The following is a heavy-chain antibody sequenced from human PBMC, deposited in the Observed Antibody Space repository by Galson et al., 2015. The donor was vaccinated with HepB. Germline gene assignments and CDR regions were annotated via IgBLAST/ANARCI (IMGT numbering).Heavy chain of an antibody. J-gene: IGHJ3*02. D-gene: IGHD6-25*01. Sequence: SLRLSCAASGFTFSSYGMHWVRQAPGKGLEWVAVIWYDGSNKYYADSVKGRFTISRDNSKNTLYLQMNSLRAEDTAVYYCARELAANAFDIWGQGTMVTVSS. CDR3: ARELAANAFDI. CDR2: IWYDGSNK. V-gene: IGHV3-33*01. CDR1: GFTFSSYG.